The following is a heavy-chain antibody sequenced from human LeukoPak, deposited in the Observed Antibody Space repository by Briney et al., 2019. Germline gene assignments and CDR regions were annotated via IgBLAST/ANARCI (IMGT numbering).Heavy chain of an antibody. CDR3: ARDPGLDYYGSGSYYPNWFDP. CDR1: GYTFTIYG. J-gene: IGHJ5*02. Sequence: ASVKVSCTASGYTFTIYGISWVRQAPGQGLEWMGWISAYNGNTNYAQKLQGRVTMTTDTSTSTAYMELRSLRSDDTAVYYCARDPGLDYYGSGSYYPNWFDPWGQGTLVTVSS. V-gene: IGHV1-18*01. CDR2: ISAYNGNT. D-gene: IGHD3-10*01.